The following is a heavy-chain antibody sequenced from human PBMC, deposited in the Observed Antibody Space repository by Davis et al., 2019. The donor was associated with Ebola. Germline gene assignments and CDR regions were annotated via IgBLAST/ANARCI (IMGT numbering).Heavy chain of an antibody. D-gene: IGHD3-3*01. Sequence: MPGGSLRLSCTVSGGSIISSSSYWGWIRQPPRKGLEWIGSIYYSGITYYNPSLKSRVTISVDTSKNQFSLKLRSVTAADTAVYYCARHPSVLRSFLVDPWGQGTQVTVSS. CDR3: ARHPSVLRSFLVDP. J-gene: IGHJ5*02. V-gene: IGHV4-39*01. CDR2: IYYSGIT. CDR1: GGSIISSSSY.